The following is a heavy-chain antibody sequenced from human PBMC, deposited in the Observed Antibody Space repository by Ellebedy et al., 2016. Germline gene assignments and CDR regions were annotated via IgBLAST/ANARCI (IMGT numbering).Heavy chain of an antibody. CDR2: VSGSSTTI. J-gene: IGHJ6*03. Sequence: GESLKISXVASGYTFSDYSMNWVRQAPGKGLEWVSYVSGSSTTIYYADSVKGRFTISRDNARNSLYLQMNSLRDEDTAIYYCARERVFVTTYYYYYMDVWGKGTTVTVSS. CDR3: ARERVFVTTYYYYYMDV. D-gene: IGHD4-11*01. CDR1: GYTFSDYS. V-gene: IGHV3-48*02.